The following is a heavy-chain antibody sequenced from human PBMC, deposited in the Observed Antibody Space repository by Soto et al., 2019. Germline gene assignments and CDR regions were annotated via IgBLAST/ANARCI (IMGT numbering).Heavy chain of an antibody. Sequence: GGSLRLSCAASGFTFSSYAMSWVRQAPGKGLEWVSAISGSGGSTYYADSVKGRFTISRDNSKNTLYLQMNSLRAEDTAVYYCARDHSSGWDLDYWGQGTLVTVSS. CDR3: ARDHSSGWDLDY. V-gene: IGHV3-23*01. J-gene: IGHJ4*02. CDR2: ISGSGGST. D-gene: IGHD6-19*01. CDR1: GFTFSSYA.